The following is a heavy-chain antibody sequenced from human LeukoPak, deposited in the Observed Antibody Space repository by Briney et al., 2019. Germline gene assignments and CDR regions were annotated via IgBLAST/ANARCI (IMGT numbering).Heavy chain of an antibody. J-gene: IGHJ6*03. CDR3: ASTGGYCSSTSCYDGGDYYYYYMDV. CDR2: IIPIFGTA. Sequence: SVKVSCKASGGTFSSYAISWVRQAPGQGREWMGGIIPIFGTANYAQKFQGRVTITADESTSTAYMELSSLRSEDTAVYYCASTGGYCSSTSCYDGGDYYYYYMDVWGKGTTVTVSS. V-gene: IGHV1-69*13. D-gene: IGHD2-2*01. CDR1: GGTFSSYA.